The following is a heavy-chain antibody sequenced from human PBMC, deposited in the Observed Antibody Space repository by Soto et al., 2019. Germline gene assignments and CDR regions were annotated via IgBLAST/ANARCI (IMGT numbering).Heavy chain of an antibody. D-gene: IGHD4-17*01. CDR3: AKAPTSDQLGDYIDYYYMDV. CDR2: ISGSDDGT. Sequence: GGSLRLSCAASGFTFSDYAMSWVRQAPGNGLEWVSSISGSDDGTYYTDSVKGRFTISRDNSKNTLYLQMISLRAEDTAVYYCAKAPTSDQLGDYIDYYYMDVWGKGTTVTVSS. J-gene: IGHJ6*03. CDR1: GFTFSDYA. V-gene: IGHV3-23*01.